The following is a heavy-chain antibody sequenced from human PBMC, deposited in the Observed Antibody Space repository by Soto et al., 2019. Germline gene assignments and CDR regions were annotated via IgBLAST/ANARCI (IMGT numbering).Heavy chain of an antibody. CDR2: ISSSSSYI. J-gene: IGHJ4*02. V-gene: IGHV3-21*01. CDR3: ARSLGIAVAGTYY. Sequence: SLRLSCAASGFTFSSYSMNWVRQAPGKGLEWVSSISSSSSYIYYADSVKGRFTISRDNAKNSLYLQMNSLRAEDTAVYYCARSLGIAVAGTYYWGQGTLVTVSS. CDR1: GFTFSSYS. D-gene: IGHD6-19*01.